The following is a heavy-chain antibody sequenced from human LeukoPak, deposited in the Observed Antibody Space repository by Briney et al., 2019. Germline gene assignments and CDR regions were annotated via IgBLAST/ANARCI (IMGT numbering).Heavy chain of an antibody. CDR1: GFSLSGYG. V-gene: IGHV3-30-3*01. CDR3: ARVRAAHYYDY. CDR2: VSYDGSKK. D-gene: IGHD6-6*01. J-gene: IGHJ4*02. Sequence: GGSLRLSCAASGFSLSGYGMHWVRQAPGKGLEWVAVVSYDGSKKYYADSVKGRFTISRDNSKNTQYLEVNSLKVEDTAVYYCARVRAAHYYDYWGQGTLVTVSS.